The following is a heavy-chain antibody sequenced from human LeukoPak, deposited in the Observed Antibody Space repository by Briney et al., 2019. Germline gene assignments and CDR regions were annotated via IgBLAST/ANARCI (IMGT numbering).Heavy chain of an antibody. V-gene: IGHV3-20*04. CDR3: ARAPITSPFYFDY. D-gene: IGHD2-2*01. Sequence: GGSLRLTCTASGFAFDEHGMSWVRQVPGKGLEWVSGINWSGGSTGYADPLRGRFTISRDNAKNSLYLQMDSLRAEDTALYYCARAPITSPFYFDYWGQGTLVTVSS. J-gene: IGHJ4*02. CDR1: GFAFDEHG. CDR2: INWSGGST.